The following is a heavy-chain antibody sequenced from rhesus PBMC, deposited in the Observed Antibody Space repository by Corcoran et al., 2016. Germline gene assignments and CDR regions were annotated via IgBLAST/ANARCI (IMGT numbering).Heavy chain of an antibody. D-gene: IGHD6S26*01. J-gene: IGHJ4*01. CDR1: GYTFVDYG. CDR2: ISYTVKTI. V-gene: IGHV3-183*01. CDR3: ARGHGGYSSGCSDY. Sequence: EVQLVESGGGLVKPGASLRLSCAASGYTFVDYGMQWVRQAPGKGREWVSFISYTVKTIYYADSVKGRFTISRDNAKNSLSLQMNSLRAEDTAVYYCARGHGGYSSGCSDYWGQGVLVTVSS.